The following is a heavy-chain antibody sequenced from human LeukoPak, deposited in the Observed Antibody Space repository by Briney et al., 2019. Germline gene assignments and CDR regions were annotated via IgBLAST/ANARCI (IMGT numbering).Heavy chain of an antibody. CDR1: GGFMTSFY. CDR2: IYYNGNT. V-gene: IGHV4-59*12. CDR3: ARDQRSGYSGYDYYYYYYMDV. J-gene: IGHJ6*03. D-gene: IGHD5-12*01. Sequence: SETLSLTCTVSGGFMTSFYWSWIRQSPGKGLEWIGYIYYNGNTYYNPSLKSRVTISVDTSKNQFSLNLNSVTAADTAVYYCARDQRSGYSGYDYYYYYYMDVWGKGTTVTVSS.